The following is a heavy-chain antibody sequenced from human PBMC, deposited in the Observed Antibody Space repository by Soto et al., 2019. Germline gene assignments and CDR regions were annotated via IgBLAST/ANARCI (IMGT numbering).Heavy chain of an antibody. CDR3: AKEAEESESVTIPGDN. D-gene: IGHD3-9*01. J-gene: IGHJ4*02. Sequence: EVQLLESGGGLVQPGGSLRLSCAASGFSFSNYAMTWVRQAPGKGLEWVSGLSGSGTMRYYADSVRGRFIISRDNAKNTRFLHMDNLRVEETGLYYCAKEAEESESVTIPGDNWGQGTPVTVSS. V-gene: IGHV3-23*01. CDR1: GFSFSNYA. CDR2: LSGSGTMR.